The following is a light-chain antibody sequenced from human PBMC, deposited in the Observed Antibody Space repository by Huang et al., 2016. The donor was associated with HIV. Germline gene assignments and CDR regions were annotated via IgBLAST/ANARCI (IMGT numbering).Light chain of an antibody. CDR1: QGIGTY. J-gene: IGKJ1*01. Sequence: DIQMTQSPSSLSASIGDRITISFRASQGIGTYLAWYQHKPGKVPNLLIYAASTLQSGVPSRFSGSGSGTNFTLTIGSLQPEDVASYYCQKYNNVPRTFGHGTKVEIK. CDR2: AAS. V-gene: IGKV1-27*01. CDR3: QKYNNVPRT.